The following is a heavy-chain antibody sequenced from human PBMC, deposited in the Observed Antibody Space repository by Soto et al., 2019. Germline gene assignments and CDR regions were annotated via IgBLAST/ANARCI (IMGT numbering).Heavy chain of an antibody. D-gene: IGHD6-13*01. CDR2: IYYSGST. CDR3: ARGSKGHSSSWYLEWWFDP. Sequence: SETLSLTCTVSGGSISSYYWSWIRQPPGKGLEWIGYIYYSGSTNYNPSLKSRVTISVDTSKNQFSLKLSSVTAADTAVYYCARGSKGHSSSWYLEWWFDPWGQGTLVTVPQ. CDR1: GGSISSYY. V-gene: IGHV4-59*01. J-gene: IGHJ5*02.